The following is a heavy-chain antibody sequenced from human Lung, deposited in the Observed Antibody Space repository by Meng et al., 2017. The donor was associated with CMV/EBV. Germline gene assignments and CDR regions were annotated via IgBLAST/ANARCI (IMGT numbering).Heavy chain of an antibody. CDR2: ISWNSGSI. J-gene: IGHJ3*02. V-gene: IGHV3-9*01. D-gene: IGHD3-16*01. CDR1: GFTFDDYA. CDR3: AKGFGALDAFVI. Sequence: SLKISCAASGFTFDDYAMHWVRQAPGKGLEWVSGISWNSGSIGYADSVKGRFTISRDNAKNSLYLQMNSLRAEATALYYCAKGFGALDAFVIWGQGTMVXVSS.